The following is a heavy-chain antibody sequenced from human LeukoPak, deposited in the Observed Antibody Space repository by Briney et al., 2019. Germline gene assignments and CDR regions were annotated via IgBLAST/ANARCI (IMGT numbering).Heavy chain of an antibody. CDR3: AKYGGYDWRPTDY. CDR2: ISGGGGST. Sequence: GGSLRLSCAASGFTFSSYAMSWVRQAPGKGLEWVSAISGGGGSTYYADSVKGRFTISRDNSKNTLYLQMNSLRAEDTAVYYCAKYGGYDWRPTDYWGQGTLVTVSS. D-gene: IGHD5-12*01. J-gene: IGHJ4*02. CDR1: GFTFSSYA. V-gene: IGHV3-23*01.